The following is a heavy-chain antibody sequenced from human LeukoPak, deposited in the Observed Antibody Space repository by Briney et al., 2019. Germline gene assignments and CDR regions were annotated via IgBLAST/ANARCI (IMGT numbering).Heavy chain of an antibody. CDR1: GFTFSTYA. D-gene: IGHD6-19*01. J-gene: IGHJ4*02. CDR3: AKAGGWTNYFDY. V-gene: IGHV3-23*01. CDR2: LRGGGET. Sequence: GGSLRLSCAASGFTFSTYAMSWVRQAPARGLEWVSSLRGGGETFYADSVKGRFTLSRDDSRNTVYLQMNNLRVEDTAVYFCAKAGGWTNYFDYWGQGTLVTVSS.